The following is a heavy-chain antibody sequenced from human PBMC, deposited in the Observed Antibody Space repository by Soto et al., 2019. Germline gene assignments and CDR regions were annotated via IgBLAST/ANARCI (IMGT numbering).Heavy chain of an antibody. CDR3: ARGLRWAGP. Sequence: QVQLVQSGAEVKKPGASVKVSCKAFGYTFSDYDMNWVRQATGQGPEWMGWMNPNSGNTGYAQKFQGRVSMTRNSSISTAYMELSGLRSEDTAVYYCARGLRWAGPWGTGTTVMVSS. CDR1: GYTFSDYD. CDR2: MNPNSGNT. V-gene: IGHV1-8*02. D-gene: IGHD3-16*01. J-gene: IGHJ6*04.